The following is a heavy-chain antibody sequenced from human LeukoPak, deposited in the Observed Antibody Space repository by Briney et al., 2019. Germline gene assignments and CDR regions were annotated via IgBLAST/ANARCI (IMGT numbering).Heavy chain of an antibody. Sequence: PGGSLRLSCAASGFTFSSYSMNWVRQAPGKGLEWVSSISGSSTYIYYADSVRGRFTISRDNAKNSLYLQMNSLRVEDTAVYYCARSSGWRDYFQDWGQGTLVIVSS. CDR1: GFTFSSYS. CDR2: ISGSSTYI. V-gene: IGHV3-21*01. D-gene: IGHD6-19*01. J-gene: IGHJ1*01. CDR3: ARSSGWRDYFQD.